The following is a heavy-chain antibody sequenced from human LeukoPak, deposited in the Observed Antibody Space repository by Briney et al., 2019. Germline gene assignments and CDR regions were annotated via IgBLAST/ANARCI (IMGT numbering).Heavy chain of an antibody. J-gene: IGHJ4*02. Sequence: GGSLRLSCAASGFTFSSYAMHWVRQAPSKGLEWVAVISYDGSNKYYADSVKGRFTISRDNSKNTLYLQMNSLRAEDTAVYYCARDPRPGYDYVWGSYRYGAHDYWGQGTLVTVSS. CDR1: GFTFSSYA. D-gene: IGHD3-16*02. CDR3: ARDPRPGYDYVWGSYRYGAHDY. V-gene: IGHV3-30-3*01. CDR2: ISYDGSNK.